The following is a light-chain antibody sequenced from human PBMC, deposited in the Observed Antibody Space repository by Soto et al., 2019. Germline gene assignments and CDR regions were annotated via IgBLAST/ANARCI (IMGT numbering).Light chain of an antibody. V-gene: IGKV3-11*01. CDR2: DAS. J-gene: IGKJ5*01. CDR1: QRVSSY. Sequence: EIVLTHSPATLSLSPGERATLSFRSSQRVSSYLAWYQQKPGQAPRLLIYDASNRATGIPARFSGSGSGTDFTLTISSLEPEDFAVYYCQQRSNWPPITFGQGTRLEIK. CDR3: QQRSNWPPIT.